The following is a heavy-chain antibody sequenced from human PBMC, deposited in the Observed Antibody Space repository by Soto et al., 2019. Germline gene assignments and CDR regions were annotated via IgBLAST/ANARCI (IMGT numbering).Heavy chain of an antibody. V-gene: IGHV1-69*13. CDR2: IIPIFGTA. J-gene: IGHJ4*02. Sequence: SVKGSCKASGGTFSSYAISWVRRSAGQGLEWMGGIIPIFGTANYAQKFQGRVTITADESTSTAYMELSSLRSEDTAVYYCARARRDGYNFPFFDYWGQGTLVTVSS. CDR1: GGTFSSYA. CDR3: ARARRDGYNFPFFDY. D-gene: IGHD5-12*01.